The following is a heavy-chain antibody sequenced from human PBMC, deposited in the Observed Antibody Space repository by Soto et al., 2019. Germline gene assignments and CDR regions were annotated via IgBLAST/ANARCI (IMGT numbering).Heavy chain of an antibody. CDR2: IYYSGST. Sequence: QVQLQESGPGLVKPSQTLSLSCTVSGGSINSGDYYWSWIRQPPGKGLEWIGYIYYSGSTYYHPSLKSRVTISIDTSTNQFSLRLSSVTAADTALYYCARDRRYFASSGYYDYWGQGTLVTVSS. V-gene: IGHV4-30-4*01. CDR3: ARDRRYFASSGYYDY. J-gene: IGHJ4*02. D-gene: IGHD3-22*01. CDR1: GGSINSGDYY.